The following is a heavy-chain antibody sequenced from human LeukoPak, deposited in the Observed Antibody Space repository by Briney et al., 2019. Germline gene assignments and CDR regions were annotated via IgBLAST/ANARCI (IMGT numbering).Heavy chain of an antibody. D-gene: IGHD3-10*01. Sequence: GGSLRLSCAASGFTFSHYWMTWVRQAPGKGLEWVSYISSSGSTIYYADSVKGRFTISRDNAKNSPYLQMNSLRAEDTAVYYCASTMVRGVIVDYWGQGTLVTVSS. J-gene: IGHJ4*02. V-gene: IGHV3-48*03. CDR2: ISSSGSTI. CDR1: GFTFSHYW. CDR3: ASTMVRGVIVDY.